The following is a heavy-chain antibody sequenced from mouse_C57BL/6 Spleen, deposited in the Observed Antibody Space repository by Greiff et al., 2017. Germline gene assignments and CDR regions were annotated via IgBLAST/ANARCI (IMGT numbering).Heavy chain of an antibody. J-gene: IGHJ2*01. Sequence: QVQLQQSGAELARPGASVKMSCKASGYTFTSYTMHWVKQRPGQGLEWIGYINPSSGYTKYNQKFKDKATLTADKSSSTAYMQLSSLTSEDSAVYYCAISCITTVVALPFDYWGQGTTLTVSS. D-gene: IGHD1-1*01. CDR2: INPSSGYT. V-gene: IGHV1-4*01. CDR3: AISCITTVVALPFDY. CDR1: GYTFTSYT.